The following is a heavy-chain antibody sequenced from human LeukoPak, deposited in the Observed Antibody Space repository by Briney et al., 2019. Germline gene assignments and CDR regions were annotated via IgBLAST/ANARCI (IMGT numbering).Heavy chain of an antibody. Sequence: GGSLRLSCSGSGFTFTSYAMHWVRQAPGKGLEYVSSISGNGGSTYYADSVNGRFTISRDNSKNQVYLQMSSLRVDDTAFYYCVKGGLYSGDYYGHWGQGTLVTVSS. CDR2: ISGNGGST. D-gene: IGHD1-26*01. J-gene: IGHJ4*02. CDR3: VKGGLYSGDYYGH. CDR1: GFTFTSYA. V-gene: IGHV3-64D*06.